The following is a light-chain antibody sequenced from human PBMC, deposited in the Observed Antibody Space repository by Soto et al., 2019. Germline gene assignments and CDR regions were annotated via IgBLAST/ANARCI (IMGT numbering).Light chain of an antibody. Sequence: DIQMTQSPSSLSASVGDRVTITCRASQSIISYLNWYQQKPGKAPKLLIYAASSLQSGVPSRFSGGGSGTDFTLTISSLQPEDFATYSCQQSFSTTWTFGHGTKVEIK. V-gene: IGKV1-39*01. CDR3: QQSFSTTWT. CDR2: AAS. J-gene: IGKJ1*01. CDR1: QSIISY.